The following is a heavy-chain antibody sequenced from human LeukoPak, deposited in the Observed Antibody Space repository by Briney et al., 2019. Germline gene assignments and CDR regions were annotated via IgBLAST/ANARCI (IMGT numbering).Heavy chain of an antibody. D-gene: IGHD3-10*01. CDR2: INHSGST. CDR1: GFTFSDYY. Sequence: GSLRLSCAASGFTFSDYYMSWIRQPPGKGLEWIGEINHSGSTNYNPSLKSRVTISVDTSKNQFSLKLSSVTAADTAVYYCARVGADGSGFLFDYWGQGTLVTVSS. V-gene: IGHV4-34*01. J-gene: IGHJ4*02. CDR3: ARVGADGSGFLFDY.